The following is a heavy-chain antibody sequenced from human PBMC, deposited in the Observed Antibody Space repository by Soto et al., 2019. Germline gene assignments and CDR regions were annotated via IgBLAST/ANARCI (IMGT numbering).Heavy chain of an antibody. V-gene: IGHV3-9*01. CDR3: VKDTWYKNTWYLDY. CDR2: ISWNSGSI. Sequence: PGRTVRLSCAASRLTFDDYAMPCARQAPEKGLEWVASISWNSGSIGYADSVKGRFTISRDNAKNSLSLQMNSLRPEDTALYYCVKDTWYKNTWYLDYCGKGTLGAVSS. D-gene: IGHD6-13*01. CDR1: RLTFDDYA. J-gene: IGHJ4*02.